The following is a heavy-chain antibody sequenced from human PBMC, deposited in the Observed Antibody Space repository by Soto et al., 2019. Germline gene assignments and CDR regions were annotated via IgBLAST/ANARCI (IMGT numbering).Heavy chain of an antibody. V-gene: IGHV1-18*01. Sequence: ASVKVSCKASGNTFASHGFSWVRQAPGQGLEWMGWISGFNGQTNYALKFQGRVTLTTDTSTSTAYMELRSLRSDDAAVYFCARVDPRGVAVVRDYWGQGTLVTVSS. CDR1: GNTFASHG. CDR3: ARVDPRGVAVVRDY. J-gene: IGHJ4*02. CDR2: ISGFNGQT. D-gene: IGHD3-10*01.